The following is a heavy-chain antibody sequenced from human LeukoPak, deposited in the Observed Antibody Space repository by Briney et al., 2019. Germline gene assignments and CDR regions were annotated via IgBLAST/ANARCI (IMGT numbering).Heavy chain of an antibody. CDR3: ARGVYIAAAQYGF. CDR2: IYYSGAT. V-gene: IGHV4-59*01. Sequence: SETLSLTCTVSGGSISTYYWNWIRQPPGEGLEWIGYIYYSGATNYNPSLKSRVTISVDTSKNQFSLKLSSVTAADTAVYYCARGVYIAAAQYGFWGQGTLVTVSS. D-gene: IGHD6-13*01. CDR1: GGSISTYY. J-gene: IGHJ4*02.